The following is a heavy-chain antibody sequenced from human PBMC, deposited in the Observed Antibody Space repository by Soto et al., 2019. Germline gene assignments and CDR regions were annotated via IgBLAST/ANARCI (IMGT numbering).Heavy chain of an antibody. CDR3: ATYYGSGSYFPDHYYYGMDV. V-gene: IGHV3-48*01. CDR2: ISSTSSTI. J-gene: IGHJ6*02. D-gene: IGHD3-10*01. Sequence: GGSLTLSCAACGFTICIYTTNWVRQAPGKGLEWISYISSTSSTIYYADSVKGRFTISRDNAKNSLYLQMNSLRAEDTAVYYCATYYGSGSYFPDHYYYGMDVWGQGTTVTSP. CDR1: GFTICIYT.